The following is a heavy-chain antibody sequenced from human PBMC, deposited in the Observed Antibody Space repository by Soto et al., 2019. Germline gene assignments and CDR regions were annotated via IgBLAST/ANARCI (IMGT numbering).Heavy chain of an antibody. Sequence: SETLSLTCAVSGGSISGSSFYWGWIRQSPGKGLEWIGSIYYGGTTYYNPSLRSRLAISIDTSKNQFSLRLTSVTAADTALYFCARGWYYFDFWGRGTLVTVSS. V-gene: IGHV4-39*07. CDR3: ARGWYYFDF. CDR1: GGSISGSSFY. CDR2: IYYGGTT. J-gene: IGHJ4*02. D-gene: IGHD2-15*01.